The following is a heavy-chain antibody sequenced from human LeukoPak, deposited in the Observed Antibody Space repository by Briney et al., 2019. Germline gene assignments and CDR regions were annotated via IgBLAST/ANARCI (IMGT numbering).Heavy chain of an antibody. Sequence: ASVKVSCKASGYTFTGYYMHWVRQAPGQGLEWMGWINPNSGGTNYAQKFQGRVTMTRDTSISTAYMELSRLRSGDTAVYYCARGGPDDYGGNSEDAFDIWGQGTMVTVSS. D-gene: IGHD4-23*01. V-gene: IGHV1-2*02. CDR3: ARGGPDDYGGNSEDAFDI. CDR2: INPNSGGT. J-gene: IGHJ3*02. CDR1: GYTFTGYY.